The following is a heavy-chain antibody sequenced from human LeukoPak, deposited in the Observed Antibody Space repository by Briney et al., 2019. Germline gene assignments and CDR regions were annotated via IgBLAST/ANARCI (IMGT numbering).Heavy chain of an antibody. CDR3: ARGSRYFDY. Sequence: TSETLSLTCTVSGGSISSSSYYWGWIRQPPGKGLEWIGSIYYSGSTYYNPSLKSRVTISVDTSKNQFSLKLSSVTAADTAVYYCARGSRYFDYWGQGTLVTVSS. CDR1: GGSISSSSYY. D-gene: IGHD3-10*01. J-gene: IGHJ4*02. V-gene: IGHV4-39*01. CDR2: IYYSGST.